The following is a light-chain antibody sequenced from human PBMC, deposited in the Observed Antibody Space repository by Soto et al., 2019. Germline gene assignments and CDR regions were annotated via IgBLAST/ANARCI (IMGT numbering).Light chain of an antibody. CDR1: SSDVGGYNF. Sequence: QSVLTQPASVFGSPGQSITISCTGTSSDVGGYNFVSWYQQHPGKAPKLMIYEASSRPSGVSNRFSGSKSGNTASLTISGLQPEDEADYYCSSYTTSSTLVFGTGTKLTVL. V-gene: IGLV2-14*03. CDR3: SSYTTSSTLV. CDR2: EAS. J-gene: IGLJ1*01.